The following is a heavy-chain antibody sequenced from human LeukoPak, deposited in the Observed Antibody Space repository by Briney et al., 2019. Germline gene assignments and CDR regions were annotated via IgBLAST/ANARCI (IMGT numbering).Heavy chain of an antibody. CDR2: IFNIGKP. CDR1: RGSLSCSY. CDR3: AREGNRIAALGLVRDYYYYYMDV. D-gene: IGHD6-6*01. V-gene: IGHV4-4*07. J-gene: IGHJ6*03. Sequence: ESLSLTCTVARGSLSCSYSCWIRQPAGKRLGWMGLIFNIGKPNYNPSLKSRVTMSVDTSKNQFSLKLSSVTAADTAVYYCAREGNRIAALGLVRDYYYYYMDVWGKGTTVTVSS.